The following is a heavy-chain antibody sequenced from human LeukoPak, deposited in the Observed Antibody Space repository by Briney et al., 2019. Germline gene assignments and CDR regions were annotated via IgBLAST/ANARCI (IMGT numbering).Heavy chain of an antibody. D-gene: IGHD3-16*01. CDR2: IKEDGSAK. V-gene: IGHV3-7*03. J-gene: IGHJ4*02. Sequence: PGGSLRLSCVASGLTFSRYWMSWVRQAPGKGLEWVANIKEDGSAKYYVDSVKGRFTISRDNAKNSLYLQINNLRAGDTAVYYCARDWAYWGQGTLVIVSS. CDR1: GLTFSRYW. CDR3: ARDWAY.